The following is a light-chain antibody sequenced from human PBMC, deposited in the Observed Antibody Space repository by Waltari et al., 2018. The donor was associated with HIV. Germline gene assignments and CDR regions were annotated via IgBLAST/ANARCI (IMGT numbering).Light chain of an antibody. CDR3: QAEVV. CDR1: TLGDKY. J-gene: IGLJ2*01. V-gene: IGLV3-1*01. CDR2: QDN. Sequence: SYEMTQPPSVSVSPGQTASITCSGDTLGDKYACWYQQKPGQSPVLVIYQDNKRPSGIPERFSGSNSGNTATLTISGTQAMDEADYYCQAEVVFGGGTKLTVL.